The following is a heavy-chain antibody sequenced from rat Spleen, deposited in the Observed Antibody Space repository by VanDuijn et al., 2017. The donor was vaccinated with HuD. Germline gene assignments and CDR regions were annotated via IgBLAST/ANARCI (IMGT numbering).Heavy chain of an antibody. CDR2: ISTAGSNT. CDR3: ATTPGRPFAY. Sequence: EVQLAESGGGLVQPGRSLKLSCAVSGFTFSDYYMAWVRQAPTKGLEWVASISTAGSNTFYRDSVKGRFTISRDNAKNSLYLQMDSLRSEDTATYYCATTPGRPFAYWGQGTLVTVSS. D-gene: IGHD5-1*01. J-gene: IGHJ3*01. V-gene: IGHV5-25*01. CDR1: GFTFSDYY.